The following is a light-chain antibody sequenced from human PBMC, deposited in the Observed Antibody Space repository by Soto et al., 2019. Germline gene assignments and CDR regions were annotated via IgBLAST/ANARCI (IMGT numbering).Light chain of an antibody. CDR3: QQYGSSPRT. V-gene: IGKV3-20*01. CDR2: DAS. J-gene: IGKJ1*01. CDR1: QTVTNSY. Sequence: IVLTQSPGTLSLSPGERATLSCRASQTVTNSYLAWYQQKPGQAPRLLIYDASSRATGIPERFSGSGSGTDCTLTISRLEPEDFAVYYCQQYGSSPRTFGQGTKVEIK.